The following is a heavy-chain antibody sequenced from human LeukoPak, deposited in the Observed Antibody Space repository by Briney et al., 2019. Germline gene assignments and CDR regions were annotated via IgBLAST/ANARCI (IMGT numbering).Heavy chain of an antibody. CDR3: ARASRIGSGSPWGGTYYYYYGMDV. V-gene: IGHV1-2*02. CDR1: GYTFTGYY. CDR2: INPNSGGT. J-gene: IGHJ6*02. Sequence: GASVKVSRKASGYTFTGYYMHWVRQAPGQGLEWMGWINPNSGGTNYAQKFQGRVTMTRDTSISTAYMELSRLRSDDTAVYYCARASRIGSGSPWGGTYYYYYGMDVWGQGTTVTVSS. D-gene: IGHD3-10*01.